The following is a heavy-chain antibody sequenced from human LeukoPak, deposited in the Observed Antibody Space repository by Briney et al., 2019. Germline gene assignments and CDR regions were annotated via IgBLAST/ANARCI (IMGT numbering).Heavy chain of an antibody. CDR3: ARVNSSSGFFDK. CDR2: IKKDGSDK. V-gene: IGHV3-7*01. CDR1: GFTFSNAW. Sequence: GGSLRLSCAASGFTFSNAWMSWVRQAPGEGLEWVANIKKDGSDKYYVASVKGRFTISRDNAKNLLYLQMNSLRVDDTAVYYCARVNSSSGFFDKWGQGTLVTVSS. J-gene: IGHJ4*02. D-gene: IGHD6-6*01.